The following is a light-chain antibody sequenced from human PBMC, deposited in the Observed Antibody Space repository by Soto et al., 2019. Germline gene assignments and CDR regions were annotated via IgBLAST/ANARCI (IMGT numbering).Light chain of an antibody. CDR2: DVS. V-gene: IGKV3-11*01. J-gene: IGKJ4*01. Sequence: EIVLTQSPATLSLSPGDRATLSCRASQSVTSSLAWFQQKPGQAPRLLIYDVSRRATAIPARFSGSGSGTDFTLTISSLEPEDFAVYYCQQRTTWPTFGGGTKVKIK. CDR3: QQRTTWPT. CDR1: QSVTSS.